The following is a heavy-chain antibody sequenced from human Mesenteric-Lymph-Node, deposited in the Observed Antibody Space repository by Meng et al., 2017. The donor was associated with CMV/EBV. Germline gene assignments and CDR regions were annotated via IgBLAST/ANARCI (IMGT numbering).Heavy chain of an antibody. D-gene: IGHD6-19*01. J-gene: IGHJ4*02. CDR2: IDPKSGGT. CDR3: AREQWLVYYFDS. V-gene: IGHV1-2*02. Sequence: ASVKVSCKASGDSFTDYKMQWVKQAPGQGLEWMGWIDPKSGGTKYAQKFQGRVTMTGDTSINTVYMGLTSLTSDDTAVSYCAREQWLVYYFDSWGQGTLVTVSS. CDR1: GDSFTDYK.